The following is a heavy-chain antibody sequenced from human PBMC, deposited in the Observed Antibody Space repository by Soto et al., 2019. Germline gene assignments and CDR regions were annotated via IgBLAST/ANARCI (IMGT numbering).Heavy chain of an antibody. CDR3: AREYSSGADDAFDF. V-gene: IGHV1-18*01. D-gene: IGHD6-19*01. CDR1: GYTFTSYG. J-gene: IGHJ3*01. CDR2: ISAYNGNT. Sequence: ASVKVSCKASGYTFTSYGVSWVRQAPGQGLEWMGWISAYNGNTNYAQKLQGRVTMTTDTSTSTAYMELRSLRSDDTAVYYCAREYSSGADDAFDFWGQGTMLTVSS.